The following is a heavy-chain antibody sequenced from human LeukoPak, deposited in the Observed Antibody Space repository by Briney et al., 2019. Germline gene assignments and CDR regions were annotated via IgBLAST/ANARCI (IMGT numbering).Heavy chain of an antibody. CDR3: TRDLNSGGSC. V-gene: IGHV3-53*01. CDR1: GFTVSSSY. D-gene: IGHD2-15*01. Sequence: GGSLRLSCAASGFTVSSSYTSWVRQAPGKGLEWVSVIHSGGNTYYADSVKGRFTISRDNSKNTMYLQMNSLRAEDTAVYYCTRDLNSGGSCWGQGTLVIVSS. CDR2: IHSGGNT. J-gene: IGHJ4*02.